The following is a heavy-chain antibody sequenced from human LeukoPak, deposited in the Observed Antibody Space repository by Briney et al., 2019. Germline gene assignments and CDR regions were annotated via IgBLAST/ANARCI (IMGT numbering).Heavy chain of an antibody. D-gene: IGHD3-22*01. V-gene: IGHV4-39*07. Sequence: SETLSLTCTVSGGSISSSSYYWGWIRQPPGKGLEWIGSIYYSGSTYYNPSLKSRVTISVDTSKNQFSLKLSSVTAADTAVYYCARVHIYYDSSGYFDYWGQGTLVTVSS. CDR3: ARVHIYYDSSGYFDY. J-gene: IGHJ4*02. CDR1: GGSISSSSYY. CDR2: IYYSGST.